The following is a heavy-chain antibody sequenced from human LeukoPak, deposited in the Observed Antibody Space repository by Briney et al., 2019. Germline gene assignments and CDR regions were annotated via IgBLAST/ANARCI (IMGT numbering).Heavy chain of an antibody. V-gene: IGHV3-23*01. D-gene: IGHD6-13*01. J-gene: IGHJ4*02. CDR2: ISGNGGST. CDR3: AKMRGSWYSLIDY. CDR1: GFTFSSYA. Sequence: PGGSLRLSCAASGFTFSSYAMSWVRQAPGKGLEWVSIISGNGGSTYYADSVRGRFIISRDNSRNILYLQVNGLRAEDTAVYYCAKMRGSWYSLIDYWGQGTLVTVSS.